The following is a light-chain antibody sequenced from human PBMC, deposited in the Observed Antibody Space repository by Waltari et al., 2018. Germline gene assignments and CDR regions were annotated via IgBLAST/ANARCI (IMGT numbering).Light chain of an antibody. CDR3: QTGGHGTWV. CDR2: VNSDGSH. J-gene: IGLJ3*02. V-gene: IGLV4-69*01. Sequence: QLVLTKSPSASSSLGASVRLTCTLDSGHTSNIIAWHQQQPEKGPRYLMKVNSDGSHSKWDEIPDRFSGSGSGAERYLTIANVQSEDEADYYCQTGGHGTWVFGGGTKLTVL. CDR1: SGHTSNI.